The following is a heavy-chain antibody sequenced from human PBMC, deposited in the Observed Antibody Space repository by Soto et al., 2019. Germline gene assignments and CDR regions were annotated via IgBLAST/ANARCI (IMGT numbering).Heavy chain of an antibody. Sequence: GGSLRLSCAASGFTFSSYSMNWVRQAPGKGLEWVSSISSSSSYIYYADSVKGRFTISRDNAKNSLYLQMNSLRAEDTAVYYCARDSNGSGSYYNVGYYGMDVWGQGTTVTVSS. CDR3: ARDSNGSGSYYNVGYYGMDV. CDR1: GFTFSSYS. J-gene: IGHJ6*02. CDR2: ISSSSSYI. V-gene: IGHV3-21*01. D-gene: IGHD3-10*01.